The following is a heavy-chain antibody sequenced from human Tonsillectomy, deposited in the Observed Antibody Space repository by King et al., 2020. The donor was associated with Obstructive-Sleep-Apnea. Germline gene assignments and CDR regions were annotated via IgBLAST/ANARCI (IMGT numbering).Heavy chain of an antibody. CDR3: TAALRYFDPPNT. CDR1: GFSFGDYA. J-gene: IGHJ5*02. CDR2: SIKQAYGGTT. Sequence: DVQLVESGGGLVQPGQSLRLSCTTSGFSFGDYALSWFRQAPGKGLEWVGFSIKQAYGGTTEYAASGKGRFTNSRDGSKSIAYLQMNCLKTEDTAVYYCTAALRYFDPPNTWGQRTMVIVSS. D-gene: IGHD3-9*01. V-gene: IGHV3-49*01.